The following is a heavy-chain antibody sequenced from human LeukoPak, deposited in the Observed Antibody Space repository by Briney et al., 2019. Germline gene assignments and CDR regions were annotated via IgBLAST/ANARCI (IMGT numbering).Heavy chain of an antibody. CDR1: GYSFTSYW. CDR3: ARHRYKSVGEGWFDP. J-gene: IGHJ5*02. Sequence: GESLKISCKGSGYSFTSYWIGWVRQMPGKGLEWMGIIYPGDSDTRYSPSFQGQVTISADKSISTAYLQWSSLKASDTAMYYCARHRYKSVGEGWFDPWGQGTLVTVSS. D-gene: IGHD3-16*01. CDR2: IYPGDSDT. V-gene: IGHV5-51*01.